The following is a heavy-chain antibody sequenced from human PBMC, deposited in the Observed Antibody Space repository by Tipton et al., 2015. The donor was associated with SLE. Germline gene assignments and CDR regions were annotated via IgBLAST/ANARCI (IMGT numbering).Heavy chain of an antibody. D-gene: IGHD6-19*01. J-gene: IGHJ2*01. CDR3: ARSGGGQWLVGDWYFDL. CDR1: GGSISSGGYS. Sequence: TLSLTCAVSGGSISSGGYSWSWIRQPPGKGLEWIGYIYHSGSTYYNPSLKSRVTISVDRSKNQFSLKLSSVTAADTAVYYCARSGGGQWLVGDWYFDLWGRGTLVTVSS. CDR2: IYHSGST. V-gene: IGHV4-30-2*01.